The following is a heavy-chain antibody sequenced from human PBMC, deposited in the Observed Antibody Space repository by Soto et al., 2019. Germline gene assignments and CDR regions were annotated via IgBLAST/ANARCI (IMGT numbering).Heavy chain of an antibody. D-gene: IGHD2-21*02. CDR1: GYSISSGYY. Sequence: SETLSLTCAVSGYSISSGYYWGWVRQPPGQGPEWIGTIYHNGRTYYNPSLNSRVTMSVDTSKNQFSLRLSSVTAADTAVYSCVRYTVTASGASVFLDYWGRGTLVTVSS. CDR3: VRYTVTASGASVFLDY. V-gene: IGHV4-38-2*01. J-gene: IGHJ4*02. CDR2: IYHNGRT.